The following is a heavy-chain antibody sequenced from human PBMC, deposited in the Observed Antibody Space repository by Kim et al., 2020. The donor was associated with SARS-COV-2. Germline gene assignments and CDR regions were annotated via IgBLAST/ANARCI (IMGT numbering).Heavy chain of an antibody. D-gene: IGHD3-22*01. CDR1: GFTFSSYG. CDR3: AKVWVGYYDSSPDDAFDI. Sequence: GGSLRLSCAASGFTFSSYGMHWVRQAPGKGLEWVAVISYDGSNKYYADSVKGRFTISRDNSKNTLYLQMNSLRAEDTAVYYCAKVWVGYYDSSPDDAFDIWGQGTMVTVSS. J-gene: IGHJ3*02. V-gene: IGHV3-30*18. CDR2: ISYDGSNK.